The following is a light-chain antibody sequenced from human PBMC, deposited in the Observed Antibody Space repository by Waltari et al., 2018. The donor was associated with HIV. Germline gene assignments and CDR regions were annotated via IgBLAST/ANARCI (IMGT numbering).Light chain of an antibody. J-gene: IGLJ3*02. CDR2: EVT. CDR3: CSYAGSSTWV. V-gene: IGLV2-23*02. CDR1: SRDVESYNL. Sequence: QSALTQPASVSGSPGQSITISCTGTSRDVESYNLVSWYQQHPGKAPKLMIYEVTKRPSGVSNRFSGSKSGNTASLTISGLQAEDEADYYCCSYAGSSTWVFGGGTKLTVL.